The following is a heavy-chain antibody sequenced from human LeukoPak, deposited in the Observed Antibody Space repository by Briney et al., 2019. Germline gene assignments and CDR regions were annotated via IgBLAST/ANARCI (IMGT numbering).Heavy chain of an antibody. CDR3: AKSGLLRYFDWSSQNPDY. Sequence: GSLRVSCAAPGFTLSSYGVHSGRPGPRKGVGWVAFIRDDGSNKYYADSVKGRFTISRDNSKNTLYLQMNSLRAEDTAVYYCAKSGLLRYFDWSSQNPDYWGQGTLVTVSS. CDR2: IRDDGSNK. J-gene: IGHJ4*02. CDR1: GFTLSSYG. D-gene: IGHD3-9*01. V-gene: IGHV3-30*02.